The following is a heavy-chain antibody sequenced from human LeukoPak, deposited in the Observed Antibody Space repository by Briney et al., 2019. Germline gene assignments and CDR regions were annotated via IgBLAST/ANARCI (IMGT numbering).Heavy chain of an antibody. J-gene: IGHJ6*02. CDR1: GFTVSSNY. V-gene: IGHV3-53*01. CDR2: IYGGGST. D-gene: IGHD3-10*01. Sequence: PGGSLRLSCAASGFTVSSNYMSWVRQAPGKGLEWVSVIYGGGSTYYADSVKGRFTISRDNSKNTLYLQMNSLRAEDTAVYYCARDFSVNYGMDVWGQGTTVTVSS. CDR3: ARDFSVNYGMDV.